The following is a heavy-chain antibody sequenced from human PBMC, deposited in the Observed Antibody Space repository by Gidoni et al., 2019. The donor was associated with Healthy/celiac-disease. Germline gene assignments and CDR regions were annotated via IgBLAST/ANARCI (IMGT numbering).Heavy chain of an antibody. Sequence: QVQLVESGGGVVQPGRSLRLSCAAPGFPFSGYGMHWVRQAPGKGLEWVAVISYDGSNKYYADSVKGRFTIARDNSKNTLYLQMNSLRAEDTAVYYCAKGDDGTLYYFDYWGQGTLVTVSS. CDR3: AKGDDGTLYYFDY. CDR1: GFPFSGYG. J-gene: IGHJ4*02. D-gene: IGHD1-1*01. CDR2: ISYDGSNK. V-gene: IGHV3-30*18.